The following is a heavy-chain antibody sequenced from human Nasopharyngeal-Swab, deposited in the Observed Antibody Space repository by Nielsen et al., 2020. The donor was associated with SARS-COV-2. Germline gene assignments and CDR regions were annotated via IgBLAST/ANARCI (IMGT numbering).Heavy chain of an antibody. CDR1: GYTFTGYY. D-gene: IGHD3-10*01. CDR3: ARVSFRGDYGDAFDI. J-gene: IGHJ3*02. Sequence: ASVKVFCKASGYTFTGYYMHWVRQAPGQGLEWMGRINPNSGGTNYAQKFQGRVTMTRDTSISTAYMELSRLRSDDTAVYYCARVSFRGDYGDAFDIWGQGTMVTVSS. V-gene: IGHV1-2*06. CDR2: INPNSGGT.